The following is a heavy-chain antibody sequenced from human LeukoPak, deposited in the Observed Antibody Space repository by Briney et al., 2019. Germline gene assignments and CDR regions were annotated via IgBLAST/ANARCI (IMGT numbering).Heavy chain of an antibody. J-gene: IGHJ4*02. V-gene: IGHV4-34*01. CDR3: ARGVTMVRGAAYFDY. Sequence: SETLSLTCAVYGGSFSGYYWSWIRQPPGKGLEWIGSIYHSGSTYYNPSLKSRVTISVDTSKNQFSLKLSSVTAADTAVYYCARGVTMVRGAAYFDYWGQGTLVTVSS. D-gene: IGHD3-10*01. CDR1: GGSFSGYY. CDR2: IYHSGST.